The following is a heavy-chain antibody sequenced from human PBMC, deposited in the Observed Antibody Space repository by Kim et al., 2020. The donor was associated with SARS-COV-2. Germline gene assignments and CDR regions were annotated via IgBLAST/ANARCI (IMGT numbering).Heavy chain of an antibody. D-gene: IGHD3-22*01. CDR3: ARLNYYDSSGNWFDP. J-gene: IGHJ5*02. V-gene: IGHV5-10-1*01. CDR1: GYSFTSYW. CDR2: IDPSDSYT. Sequence: GESLKISCKGSGYSFTSYWISWVRQMPGKGLEWMGRIDPSDSYTNYSPSFQGHVTISADKSISTAYLQWSSLKASDTAMYYCARLNYYDSSGNWFDPWGQGTLVTVSS.